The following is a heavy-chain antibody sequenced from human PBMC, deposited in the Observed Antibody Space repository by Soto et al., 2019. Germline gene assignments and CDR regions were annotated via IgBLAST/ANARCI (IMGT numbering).Heavy chain of an antibody. J-gene: IGHJ4*02. CDR2: IIPIFGTA. V-gene: IGHV1-69*13. CDR1: GGSFSSYA. CDR3: ASSRVSAPKYFDD. Sequence: ASVKVSFKASGGSFSSYAISWVRQAPGQGLEWMGGIIPIFGTANYAQKFQGRVTITADESTSTAYMELSSLRSEDTAVYYCASSRVSAPKYFDDWGQATLVTVSS.